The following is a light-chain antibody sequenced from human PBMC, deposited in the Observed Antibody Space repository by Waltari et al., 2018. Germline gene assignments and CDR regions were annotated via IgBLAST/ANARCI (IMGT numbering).Light chain of an antibody. J-gene: IGKJ5*01. CDR1: QSVSSS. CDR2: DAS. V-gene: IGKV3-11*01. Sequence: EIVLTQSPATLSLSPGERATISCRASQSVSSSLAWYQHKPGQSPRLLIYDASNRATGIPARFSGSGSGTDFTLTISSLEPEDFAVYYCQQRSNWPPVVTFGQGTRLEIK. CDR3: QQRSNWPPVVT.